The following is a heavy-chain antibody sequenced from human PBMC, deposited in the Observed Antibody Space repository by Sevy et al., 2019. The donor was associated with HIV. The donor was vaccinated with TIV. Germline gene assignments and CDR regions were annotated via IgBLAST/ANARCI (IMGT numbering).Heavy chain of an antibody. CDR3: ARDQDTMLWFGGWGNY. J-gene: IGHJ4*02. V-gene: IGHV7-4-1*02. Sequence: ASVKVSCKASGYTFTSYGMNWVRQAPGEGLEWMGGINTNTGNPTYAQGFTGRFVFSLDTSVSTAYLQISSLKAEDTAVYYCARDQDTMLWFGGWGNYWGQGTLVTVSS. CDR2: INTNTGNP. D-gene: IGHD3-10*01. CDR1: GYTFTSYG.